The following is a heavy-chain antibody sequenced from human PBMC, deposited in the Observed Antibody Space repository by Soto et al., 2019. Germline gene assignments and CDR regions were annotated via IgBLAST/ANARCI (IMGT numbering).Heavy chain of an antibody. CDR1: GFTFSSYG. V-gene: IGHV3-33*01. CDR2: IWYDASNK. CDR3: ARDRSSSNDAFDI. J-gene: IGHJ3*02. Sequence: QPGGSLRLSCAASGFTFSSYGMHWVRQAPGKGLEWVAVIWYDASNKYYADSVKGRFTISRDNSKNTLYLQMSSLRAEDTAVYYCARDRSSSNDAFDIWGQGTMVTVSS. D-gene: IGHD6-13*01.